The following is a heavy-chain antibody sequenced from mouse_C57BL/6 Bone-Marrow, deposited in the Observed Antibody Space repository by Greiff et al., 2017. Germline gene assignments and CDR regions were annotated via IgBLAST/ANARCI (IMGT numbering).Heavy chain of an antibody. V-gene: IGHV1-69*01. CDR1: GYTFTSYW. J-gene: IGHJ3*01. CDR2: IDPSDSYT. Sequence: QVQLQQSGAERGMHGASVKLSCKASGYTFTSYWMHWVKQRPGQGLEWIGEIDPSDSYTNYNQKFKGKSTLTVDKSSSTAYMQLSSLTSEDSAVYYCARGRQLRLAWFAYWGQGTLVTVSA. D-gene: IGHD3-2*02. CDR3: ARGRQLRLAWFAY.